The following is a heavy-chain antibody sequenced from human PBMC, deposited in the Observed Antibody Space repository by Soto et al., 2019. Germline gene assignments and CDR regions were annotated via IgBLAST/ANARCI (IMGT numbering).Heavy chain of an antibody. CDR2: IYTSGST. D-gene: IGHD2-15*01. J-gene: IGHJ5*02. CDR3: ARDQRYCSGGSCYRAFDP. V-gene: IGHV4-4*07. CDR1: GGSISSYY. Sequence: NPSETLSLTCTVSGGSISSYYWSWIRQPAGKGLEWIGRIYTSGSTNYNPPLKSRVTMSVDTSKNQFSLKLSSVTAADTAVYYCARDQRYCSGGSCYRAFDPWGQGTLVTVSS.